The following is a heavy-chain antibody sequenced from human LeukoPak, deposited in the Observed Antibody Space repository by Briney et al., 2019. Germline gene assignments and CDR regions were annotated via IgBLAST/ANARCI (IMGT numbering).Heavy chain of an antibody. V-gene: IGHV6-1*01. D-gene: IGHD3-10*01. CDR1: GVSVSSSTAT. CDR3: ARVGYGSGSYLMPQGLNYFDY. CDR2: TYYKSKRYN. Sequence: SQTLSLTCVISGVSVSSSTATWNWIRPSPSRGLEWLGRTYYKSKRYNDYAVFVKSRITIKPDTSRNQFSLQLSSVTAADTAVYYCARVGYGSGSYLMPQGLNYFDYWGQGTLVTVSS. J-gene: IGHJ4*02.